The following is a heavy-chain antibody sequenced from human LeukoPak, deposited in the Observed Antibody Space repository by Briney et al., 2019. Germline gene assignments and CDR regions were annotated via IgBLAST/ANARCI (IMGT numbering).Heavy chain of an antibody. Sequence: PGGSLRLSCAASGFPISSYVMSWVRQAPGKGLEWGSTIKGTVGNIDYADPVKGRFTVARDNSRNTLYLQMESLRAEDTAVYYCAKHRRQFGGVIDFDYWGQGILVTVSS. D-gene: IGHD3-16*02. V-gene: IGHV3-23*01. CDR2: IKGTVGNI. CDR3: AKHRRQFGGVIDFDY. CDR1: GFPISSYV. J-gene: IGHJ4*02.